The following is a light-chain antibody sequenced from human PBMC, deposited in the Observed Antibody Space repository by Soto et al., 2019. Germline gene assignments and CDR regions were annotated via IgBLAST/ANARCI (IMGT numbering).Light chain of an antibody. CDR1: QSVSSY. CDR3: QQRSNWPFT. Sequence: EIVLTQSPPTVSVSLGERATISCRASQSVSSYLAWYQQKPGQAPRLLIYDASNMATGIPARFSGSGSGTDFTLTISSLEPEDFAVYYCQQRSNWPFTFGQGTRLEIK. V-gene: IGKV3-11*01. CDR2: DAS. J-gene: IGKJ5*01.